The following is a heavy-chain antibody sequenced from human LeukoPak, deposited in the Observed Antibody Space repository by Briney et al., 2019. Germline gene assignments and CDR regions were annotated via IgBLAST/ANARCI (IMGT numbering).Heavy chain of an antibody. CDR3: ATYGSGSYYRKAFDY. D-gene: IGHD3-10*01. V-gene: IGHV3-23*01. CDR1: GFTFSSYA. CDR2: ITISGATT. J-gene: IGHJ4*02. Sequence: GVSLRLSCAASGFTFSSYAMSWVRQAPGKGLEWVSSITISGATTYYADPVKGRLTISRDNSKTTLYLQMNSLRAEDTAVYYCATYGSGSYYRKAFDYWGQGTLVTVSS.